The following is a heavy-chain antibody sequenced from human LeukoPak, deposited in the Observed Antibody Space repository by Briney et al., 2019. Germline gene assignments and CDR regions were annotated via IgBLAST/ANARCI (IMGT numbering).Heavy chain of an antibody. D-gene: IGHD1-26*01. Sequence: ASVKVSCKASGYTFTSYYMHWVRQAPGQGLEWMGIINPSGGSTSYAQKFQGRVTMTRDTSTSTVYMELSSLRSEDTAVYYCARGNRIVGATEDFDYWGQGTLVTVSS. J-gene: IGHJ4*02. CDR2: INPSGGST. CDR1: GYTFTSYY. V-gene: IGHV1-46*01. CDR3: ARGNRIVGATEDFDY.